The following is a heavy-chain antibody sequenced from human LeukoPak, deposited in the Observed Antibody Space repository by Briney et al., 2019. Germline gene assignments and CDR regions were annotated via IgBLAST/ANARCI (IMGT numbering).Heavy chain of an antibody. CDR3: ARLSSSGRDY. J-gene: IGHJ4*02. CDR2: IYYSGST. Sequence: SETLSLTCAVSGGSVSNFYWSWIRQPPGKGLEWIGYIYYSGSTNYNPSLKSRVTRSIDASKNQFSLKLTSVTDADTAGYYCARLSSSGRDYWGQGTLVTVSS. D-gene: IGHD6-6*01. CDR1: GGSVSNFY. V-gene: IGHV4-59*02.